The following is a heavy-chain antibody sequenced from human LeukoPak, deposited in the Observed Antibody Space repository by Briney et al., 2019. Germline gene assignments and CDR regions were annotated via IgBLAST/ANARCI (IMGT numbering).Heavy chain of an antibody. V-gene: IGHV4-38-2*02. CDR2: IYHSGST. D-gene: IGHD4-17*01. CDR1: GGSISSGYY. Sequence: SETLSLTCTVSGGSISSGYYWGWIRQPPGKGLEWIGSIYHSGSTYYNPSLKSRVTISVDTSKNQFSLKLSSVTAADTAVYYCARANYGDYYYMDVWGKGTTVTVSS. J-gene: IGHJ6*03. CDR3: ARANYGDYYYMDV.